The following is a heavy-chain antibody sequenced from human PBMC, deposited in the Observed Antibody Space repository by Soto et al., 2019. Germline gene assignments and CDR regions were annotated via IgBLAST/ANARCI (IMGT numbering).Heavy chain of an antibody. CDR1: GFSFSGSS. CDR2: IRSKVYSYAT. D-gene: IGHD5-12*01. Sequence: GGSLRLSCAASGFSFSGSSMYWVRQASGKGLEWVGRIRSKVYSYATAYGASLKGRFSIFRDDTKNTAYLQINSLKSEDTAVYYCLTSIREATRDFDYWGQGTLVTVSS. CDR3: LTSIREATRDFDY. V-gene: IGHV3-73*01. J-gene: IGHJ4*02.